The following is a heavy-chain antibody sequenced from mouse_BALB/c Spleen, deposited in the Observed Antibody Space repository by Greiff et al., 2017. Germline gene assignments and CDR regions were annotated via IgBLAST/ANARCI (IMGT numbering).Heavy chain of an antibody. Sequence: EVKLMESGGGLVKPGGSLKLSCAASGFTFSDYYMYWVRQTPEKRLEWVATISDGGSYTYYPDSVKGRFTISRDNAKNNLYLQMSSLKSEDTAMYYCARRVPYYGSSYEFAYWGQGTLVTVSA. CDR3: ARRVPYYGSSYEFAY. CDR2: ISDGGSYT. D-gene: IGHD1-1*01. CDR1: GFTFSDYY. V-gene: IGHV5-4*02. J-gene: IGHJ3*01.